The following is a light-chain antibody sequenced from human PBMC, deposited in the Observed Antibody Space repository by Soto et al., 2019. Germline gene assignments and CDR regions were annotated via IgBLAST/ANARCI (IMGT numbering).Light chain of an antibody. CDR2: EGS. J-gene: IGLJ3*02. CDR1: SSDVGSYNL. CDR3: CSYAGSGTWV. Sequence: QSALTQPASVSGSPGQSITISCTGTSSDVGSYNLVSWCQQHPGKAPNLMIYEGSKRPSGVSNRFSGSKSGNTASLTISGLQAEDEADYYCCSYAGSGTWVFGGGTKLTVL. V-gene: IGLV2-23*01.